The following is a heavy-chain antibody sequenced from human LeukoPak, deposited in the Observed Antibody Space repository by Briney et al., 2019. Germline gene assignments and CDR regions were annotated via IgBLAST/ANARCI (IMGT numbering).Heavy chain of an antibody. CDR1: GGSISSHY. D-gene: IGHD1-7*01. CDR3: ARDNWNYGSSMDV. CDR2: IYYSGST. Sequence: NTSETLSLTCTVSGGSISSHYWSWIRQPPGKGLEWIGYIYYSGSTNYNLSLKSRVTISVDTSKNQFSLKLSSVTAADTAVYYCARDNWNYGSSMDVWGQGTTVTVSS. V-gene: IGHV4-59*11. J-gene: IGHJ6*02.